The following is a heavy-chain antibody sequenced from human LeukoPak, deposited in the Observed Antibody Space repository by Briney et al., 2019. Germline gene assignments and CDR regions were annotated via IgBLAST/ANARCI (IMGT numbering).Heavy chain of an antibody. CDR3: AKDRLATYYYDSSGYALGY. J-gene: IGHJ4*02. Sequence: PGGSLRLSCAASGFTFSSYGMHWVRQAPGKGLEWVAVISYDGSNKYYADSVKGRFTISRDNSKNTLYLQMNSLRAEDTAVYYCAKDRLATYYYDSSGYALGYWGQGTLVTVSS. CDR1: GFTFSSYG. V-gene: IGHV3-30*18. D-gene: IGHD3-22*01. CDR2: ISYDGSNK.